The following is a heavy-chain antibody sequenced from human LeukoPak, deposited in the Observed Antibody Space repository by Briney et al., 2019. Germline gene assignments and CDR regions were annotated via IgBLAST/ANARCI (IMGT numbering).Heavy chain of an antibody. CDR3: AKDYKGRFGELIAFDI. J-gene: IGHJ3*02. V-gene: IGHV3-23*01. Sequence: GGSLTLSCAASGFTISSNYLSWVRQAPGKGLEWVSAISGSGGSTYYADSVKGRFTISGDNSKNTLYLQMNSLRAEDTAVYYCAKDYKGRFGELIAFDIWGQGTMVTVSS. D-gene: IGHD3-10*01. CDR2: ISGSGGST. CDR1: GFTISSNY.